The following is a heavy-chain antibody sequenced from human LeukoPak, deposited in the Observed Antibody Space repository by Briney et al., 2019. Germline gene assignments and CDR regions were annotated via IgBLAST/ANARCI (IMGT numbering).Heavy chain of an antibody. CDR1: RFSGFVFSNAW. CDR3: ARDRGVAGLYNWFDP. D-gene: IGHD3-10*01. V-gene: IGHV3-15*01. J-gene: IGHJ5*02. Sequence: GGSLRLSCAASRFSGFVFSNAWMYWVRQAPGKGLEWVGRVKSKVDGGAIDYAAPVKGRFTISRDNSKNALYLQMNGLRAEDTAVYYCARDRGVAGLYNWFDPWGQGTLVTVSS. CDR2: VKSKVDGGAI.